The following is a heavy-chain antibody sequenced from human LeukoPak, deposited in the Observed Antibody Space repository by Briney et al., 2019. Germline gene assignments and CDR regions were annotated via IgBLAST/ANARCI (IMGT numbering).Heavy chain of an antibody. Sequence: ASVKVSCKASGYTFTSYYMHWVRQAPGQGLEWMGIINPSGGSTSYAQKFQGRVTMTRDTSTSTVYMELSSLRSEDTAVYYCATSGAVTFFEYWGQGTLVTVSS. CDR1: GYTFTSYY. J-gene: IGHJ4*02. CDR2: INPSGGST. CDR3: ATSGAVTFFEY. D-gene: IGHD4-17*01. V-gene: IGHV1-46*01.